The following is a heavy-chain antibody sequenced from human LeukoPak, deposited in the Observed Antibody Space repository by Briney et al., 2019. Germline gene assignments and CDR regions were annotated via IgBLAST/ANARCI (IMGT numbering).Heavy chain of an antibody. D-gene: IGHD6-19*01. CDR3: ARAGYNNGWYEY. CDR2: IWEDGSNI. V-gene: IGHV3-33*01. Sequence: PGGSLILSCAASGFTFSTYGMHWVRQAPGKGLECVAGIWEDGSNIYYADSVKGRFIISRDNSKNTLYLQMNSLRAEDTAVYYCARAGYNNGWYEYWGQGTLVTVSS. J-gene: IGHJ4*02. CDR1: GFTFSTYG.